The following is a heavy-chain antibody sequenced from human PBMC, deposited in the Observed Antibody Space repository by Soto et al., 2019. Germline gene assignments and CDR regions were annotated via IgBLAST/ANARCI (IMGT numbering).Heavy chain of an antibody. CDR2: ITTSSNI. CDR1: GFTFSDYY. V-gene: IGHV3-11*01. D-gene: IGHD2-21*01. Sequence: QVQLVESGGGLVKPGGSLRLSCAASGFTFSDYYMSWIRQAPGKGLEWVSYITTSSNIYSADSVKGRFTISRDNAKNSLYLQMNSLRAEETAVYYCARSQGDRVVDYWGQGTLVTVSS. J-gene: IGHJ4*02. CDR3: ARSQGDRVVDY.